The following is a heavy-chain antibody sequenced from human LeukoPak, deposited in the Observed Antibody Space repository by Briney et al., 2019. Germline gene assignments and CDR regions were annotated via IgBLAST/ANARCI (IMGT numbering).Heavy chain of an antibody. CDR3: ARTHDFWSARKGDYFDP. D-gene: IGHD3-3*01. J-gene: IGHJ4*02. Sequence: ASVKVSCTASGYNFCNYYISWVRQAPGQGLEWMGWISGYNGKTYYAQKLQGRFTMTVDTSTTTAYMELRSLRSDDTAVFYCARTHDFWSARKGDYFDPWGQGTLVTVSS. CDR2: ISGYNGKT. CDR1: GYNFCNYY. V-gene: IGHV1-18*01.